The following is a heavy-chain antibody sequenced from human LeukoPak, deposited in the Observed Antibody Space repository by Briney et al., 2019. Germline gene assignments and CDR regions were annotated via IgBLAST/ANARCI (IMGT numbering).Heavy chain of an antibody. CDR1: GDSISSYY. Sequence: SETLSLTCTVSGDSISSYYWSWVRQPGGKGVDWIALIYTSGSTNYNPSLTRRVTMSVDTSKNQFSLKLSSVTAADTAVYYCARDFDSDAFDIWGQGTMVTVSS. CDR2: IYTSGST. CDR3: ARDFDSDAFDI. D-gene: IGHD2-15*01. J-gene: IGHJ3*02. V-gene: IGHV4-4*07.